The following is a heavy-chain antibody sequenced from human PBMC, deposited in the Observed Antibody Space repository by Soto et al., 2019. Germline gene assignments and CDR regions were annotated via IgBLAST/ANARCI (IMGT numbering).Heavy chain of an antibody. J-gene: IGHJ4*02. Sequence: QVQLVQSGAEVKKPRASVKVSCKASGYTFTNYAMHWVRQAPGQRLEWMGWINAGNGNTKYSQKFKGRVTITRDTSANTAYMELSSLRSEDTAVYYCARDQGGYSGSYRFDYWGQGTLVTVSS. CDR2: INAGNGNT. CDR1: GYTFTNYA. D-gene: IGHD1-26*01. CDR3: ARDQGGYSGSYRFDY. V-gene: IGHV1-3*01.